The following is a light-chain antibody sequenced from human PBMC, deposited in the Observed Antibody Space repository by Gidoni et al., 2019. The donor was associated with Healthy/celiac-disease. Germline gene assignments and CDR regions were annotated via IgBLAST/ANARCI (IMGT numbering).Light chain of an antibody. Sequence: EIVMTQSPATRSVSPGERATLSCRASQSVNSNLAWYQQKPGQPPRLLIYGASTRATGIPARFSGSGSGTEFTLTISSLQSEDVAVDYCQQYNNWPPWTFXXXTKVEIK. CDR3: QQYNNWPPWT. CDR2: GAS. J-gene: IGKJ1*01. V-gene: IGKV3-15*01. CDR1: QSVNSN.